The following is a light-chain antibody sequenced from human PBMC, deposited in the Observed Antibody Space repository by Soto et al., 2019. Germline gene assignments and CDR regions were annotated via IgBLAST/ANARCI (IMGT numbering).Light chain of an antibody. CDR1: QGISNY. CDR3: QEYNAYPPT. J-gene: IGKJ1*01. V-gene: IGKV1-16*02. CDR2: GAS. Sequence: DIQMTQSPSSLSASVGDRVTITCRASQGISNYVAWYQQKPGQAPKSLIYGASTLQSGVPSKFSGPVYRTHFNLTISSLQPEDCATYHCQEYNAYPPTFGQGTKVESK.